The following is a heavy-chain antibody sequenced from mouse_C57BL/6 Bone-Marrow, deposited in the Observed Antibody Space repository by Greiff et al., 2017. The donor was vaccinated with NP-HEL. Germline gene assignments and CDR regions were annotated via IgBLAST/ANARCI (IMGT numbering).Heavy chain of an antibody. CDR1: GYTFTDYY. D-gene: IGHD1-1*01. CDR2: IYPGSGNT. CDR3: ARAEFITTVVGDFDY. Sequence: QVQLKESGAELVRPGASVKLSCKASGYTFTDYYINWVKQRPGQGLEWIARIYPGSGNTYYNEKFKGKATLTAEKSSSTAYMQLSSLTSEDSAVYFCARAEFITTVVGDFDYWGQGTTLTVSS. V-gene: IGHV1-76*01. J-gene: IGHJ2*01.